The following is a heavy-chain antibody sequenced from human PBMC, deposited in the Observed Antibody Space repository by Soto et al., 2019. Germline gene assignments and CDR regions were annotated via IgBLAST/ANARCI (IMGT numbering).Heavy chain of an antibody. CDR2: INHSGST. J-gene: IGHJ6*03. V-gene: IGHV4-34*01. D-gene: IGHD3-3*01. CDR3: ARGVPLTIFGVVTSKYYYYMDV. CDR1: GGSFSGYY. Sequence: SETLSLTCAVYGGSFSGYYWSWIRQPPGKGLEWIGEINHSGSTNYNPSLKSRVTISVDTSKNQFSLKLSSVTAADTAVYCCARGVPLTIFGVVTSKYYYYMDVWGKGTTVTVSS.